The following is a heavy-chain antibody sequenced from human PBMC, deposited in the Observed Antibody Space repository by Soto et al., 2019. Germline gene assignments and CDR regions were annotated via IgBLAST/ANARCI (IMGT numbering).Heavy chain of an antibody. CDR2: ISYDGSNK. V-gene: IGHV3-30*18. D-gene: IGHD6-13*01. Sequence: GGSLRLSCAASGFTFSSYGMHWVRQAPGKGLEWVAVISYDGSNKYYADSVKGRFTISRDNSKNTLYLQMNSLRAEDTAVYYCAKDQHSRYYGMDVWGQGTTVTVSS. CDR3: AKDQHSRYYGMDV. CDR1: GFTFSSYG. J-gene: IGHJ6*02.